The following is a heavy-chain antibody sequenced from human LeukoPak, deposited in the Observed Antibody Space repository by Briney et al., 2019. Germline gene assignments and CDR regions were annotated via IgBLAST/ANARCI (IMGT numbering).Heavy chain of an antibody. Sequence: GGSLRLSCAASGFTFSSYGMHWVRQSPGKGLEWVAVISYAVSNKYYADSVKGRFTISRDNSKNTLYLQMDSLRAEDTAVYYCARDRFESSGYGTFDYWGQGTLVTVSS. J-gene: IGHJ4*02. CDR3: ARDRFESSGYGTFDY. V-gene: IGHV3-30*03. D-gene: IGHD3-22*01. CDR2: ISYAVSNK. CDR1: GFTFSSYG.